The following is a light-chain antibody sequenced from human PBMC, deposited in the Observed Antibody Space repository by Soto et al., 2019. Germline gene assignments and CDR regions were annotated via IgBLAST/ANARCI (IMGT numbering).Light chain of an antibody. V-gene: IGLV1-44*01. CDR1: SSNIGSNP. CDR2: SDF. CDR3: AAWDDSLTDVV. J-gene: IGLJ2*01. Sequence: QSVLTQPPSASGTPGQRVTISCSGSSSNIGSNPVNWYRQLPGTAPKLLLYSDFQRPSGVPDRDSGSKTGTSASLAIDGRLSEGDDDYFSAAWDDSLTDVVFGGGTKLNVL.